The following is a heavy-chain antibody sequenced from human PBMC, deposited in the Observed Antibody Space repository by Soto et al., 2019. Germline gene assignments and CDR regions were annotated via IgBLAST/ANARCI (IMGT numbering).Heavy chain of an antibody. CDR3: ARDRGTAYYFDY. CDR1: GYTFTSYA. CDR2: INAGNGNT. J-gene: IGHJ4*02. Sequence: ASVKVSCKASGYTFTSYAMHWVRQAPGQRLEWMGWINAGNGNTKYSQKFQGRVTITRDTSASTAYMELSSLRSEDTAVYYCARDRGTAYYFDYWGQGTLVTVSS. V-gene: IGHV1-3*01. D-gene: IGHD5-18*01.